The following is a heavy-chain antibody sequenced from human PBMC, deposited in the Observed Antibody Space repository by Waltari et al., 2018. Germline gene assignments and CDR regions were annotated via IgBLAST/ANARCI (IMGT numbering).Heavy chain of an antibody. D-gene: IGHD2-2*02. V-gene: IGHV4-30-2*01. CDR3: ARTPYCSSTSCYTKYYFDY. CDR1: GGSISSGGYS. CDR2: IDHSGST. J-gene: IGHJ4*02. Sequence: QLQLQESGSGLVKPSQTLSLTCAVSGGSISSGGYSWSWIRQPPGKGLEWIGYIDHSGSTYYNPSLKSRVTISVDRSKNQFSLKLSSVTAADTAVYYCARTPYCSSTSCYTKYYFDYWGQGTLVTVSS.